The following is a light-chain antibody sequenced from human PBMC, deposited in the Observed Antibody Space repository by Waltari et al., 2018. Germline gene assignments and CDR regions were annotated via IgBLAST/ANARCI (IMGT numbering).Light chain of an antibody. Sequence: QSALTQPPSASGSPGPSVTISCTGTSSDVGGYNYVSGYQQHPGKAPKVMIYEVSKRPSGFPDRFAGSKSGNTAFLTVSRLQAEDEADYYCSSYGGSNNLVFGGGTKLTVL. J-gene: IGLJ2*01. V-gene: IGLV2-8*01. CDR1: SSDVGGYNY. CDR3: SSYGGSNNLV. CDR2: EVS.